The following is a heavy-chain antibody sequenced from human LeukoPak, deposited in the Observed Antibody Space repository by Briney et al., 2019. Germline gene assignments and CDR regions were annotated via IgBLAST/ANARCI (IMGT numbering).Heavy chain of an antibody. CDR3: AGGSTMIRGAADY. J-gene: IGHJ4*02. D-gene: IGHD3-10*01. V-gene: IGHV4-39*07. Sequence: SETLSLTCTVSGGSISSSSYYWGWIRQPPGKGLEWIGSIYYSGSPNYNPSLKSRVTISVGTSKNQFSLKLSSVTAADTAVYFCAGGSTMIRGAADYWGQGTLVTVSS. CDR1: GGSISSSSYY. CDR2: IYYSGSP.